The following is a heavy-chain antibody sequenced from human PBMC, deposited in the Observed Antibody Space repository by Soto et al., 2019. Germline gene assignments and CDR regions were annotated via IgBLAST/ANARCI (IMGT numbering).Heavy chain of an antibody. Sequence: SETLSLTCSVSDGSFSNKTYYWSWVRQQQGKRLEWIGYVYYSGTTNYNPSLKSRVTISVDLSKNQFSLRLSSVTTADTALYYCARTTAVPNALRSRYFFDYWGQGTLVTVSS. CDR1: DGSFSNKTYY. CDR2: VYYSGTT. CDR3: ARTTAVPNALRSRYFFDY. J-gene: IGHJ4*02. D-gene: IGHD4-17*01. V-gene: IGHV4-61*01.